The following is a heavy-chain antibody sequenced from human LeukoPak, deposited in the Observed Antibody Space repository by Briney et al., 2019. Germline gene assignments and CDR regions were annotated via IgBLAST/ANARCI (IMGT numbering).Heavy chain of an antibody. V-gene: IGHV3-7*01. CDR2: ANRDGSEK. J-gene: IGHJ3*02. CDR3: ARDSGSRRGCAFDI. D-gene: IGHD1-26*01. Sequence: PGGSLRLSCAASQFTFSNFWMSWVRQAPGKGLEWVANANRDGSEKYYVDSVKGRVTISRDNAMNFLYLQLNSLRVDDTAVYYCARDSGSRRGCAFDIWGQGTVLTVSS. CDR1: QFTFSNFW.